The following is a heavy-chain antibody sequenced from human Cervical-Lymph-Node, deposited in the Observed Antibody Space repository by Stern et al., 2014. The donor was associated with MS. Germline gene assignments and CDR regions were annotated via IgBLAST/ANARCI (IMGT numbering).Heavy chain of an antibody. D-gene: IGHD3-3*01. CDR2: FDPEDGGT. CDR3: ATDRDDFRSGYSAPTKGYGLDV. CDR1: GYTLTELS. Sequence: LVQSGAEVKKPGASVKVSCKVSGYTLTELSMHWVRQAPGKGLEWMGGFDPEDGGTIYAQKFQGRVTMTEDTSTDTAYMELSSLRSEDTAVYYCATDRDDFRSGYSAPTKGYGLDVWGQGTTVTVTS. J-gene: IGHJ6*02. V-gene: IGHV1-24*01.